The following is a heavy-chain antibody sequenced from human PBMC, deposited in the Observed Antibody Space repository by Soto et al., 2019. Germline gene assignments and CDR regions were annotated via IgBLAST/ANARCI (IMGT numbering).Heavy chain of an antibody. V-gene: IGHV1-18*01. D-gene: IGHD3-3*01. CDR1: GFPFSNSG. CDR3: ARQLVLLFLPDF. CDR2: ISVYNGNV. J-gene: IGHJ4*02. Sequence: QVQLVQSGAEVKKPGASVKISCKASGFPFSNSGIAWVRQAPGQGLEWMAWISVYNGNVNYAQALQDRVTLTTDTSTNTADMELRSLRSDDTAVYYCARQLVLLFLPDFWGQGTLVTVSS.